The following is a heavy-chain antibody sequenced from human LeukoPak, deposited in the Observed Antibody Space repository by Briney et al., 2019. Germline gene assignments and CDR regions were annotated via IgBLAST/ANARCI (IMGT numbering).Heavy chain of an antibody. J-gene: IGHJ4*02. Sequence: GGSRRFSFAASGFTFGYNWRHWVPQAPGKGLVWVSRISSDGRTTHYADCVKGRFTISRDSAKNTLFLQMNDLRAEDTAVYYCLGYYSGSPNWGQGTLVTVSS. V-gene: IGHV3-74*01. D-gene: IGHD3-10*01. CDR1: GFTFGYNW. CDR3: LGYYSGSPN. CDR2: ISSDGRTT.